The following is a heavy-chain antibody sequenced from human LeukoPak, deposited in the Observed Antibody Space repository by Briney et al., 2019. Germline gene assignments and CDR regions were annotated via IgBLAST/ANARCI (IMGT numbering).Heavy chain of an antibody. CDR1: GGSISSYY. CDR2: IYHSGST. Sequence: SETLSLTCTVSGGSISSYYWSWIRQPPGKGLEWIGYIYHSGSTNYNPSLKSRVTISVDTSKNQFSLKLSSVTAADTAVYYCARGTHSYQLLIRYYYMDVWGKGTTVTVSS. V-gene: IGHV4-59*01. D-gene: IGHD2-2*01. J-gene: IGHJ6*03. CDR3: ARGTHSYQLLIRYYYMDV.